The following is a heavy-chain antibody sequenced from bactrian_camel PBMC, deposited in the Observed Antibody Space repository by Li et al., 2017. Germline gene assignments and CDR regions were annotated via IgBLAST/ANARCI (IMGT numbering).Heavy chain of an antibody. J-gene: IGHJ6*01. D-gene: IGHD3*01. CDR3: KMGGSLRCDGF. Sequence: VESGGETVQTGGSLRLSCAASGYTNSNYMGWFRQTSDKEREGVAALYTGLGFTHYDDSVKGRFTISKDNAKNILYLQMNSLRPEDTAKYSCKMGGSLRCDGFWGPGTQVTVS. V-gene: IGHV3S40*01. CDR1: GYTNSNY. CDR2: LYTGLGFT.